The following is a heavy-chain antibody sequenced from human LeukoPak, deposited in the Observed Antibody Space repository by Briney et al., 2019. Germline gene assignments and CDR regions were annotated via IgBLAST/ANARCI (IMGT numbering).Heavy chain of an antibody. Sequence: GGSLRLSCVASGFTFSSYDMHWVRQATGKGLEWVSTIGAAGEMFYPGSVKGRFTISRDDAKNSMYLQMNSLRAGDTAVYYCVGRLRGWSSGFDYWGQGVLVTVSS. CDR3: VGRLRGWSSGFDY. CDR1: GFTFSSYD. CDR2: IGAAGEM. J-gene: IGHJ4*02. V-gene: IGHV3-13*04. D-gene: IGHD6-19*01.